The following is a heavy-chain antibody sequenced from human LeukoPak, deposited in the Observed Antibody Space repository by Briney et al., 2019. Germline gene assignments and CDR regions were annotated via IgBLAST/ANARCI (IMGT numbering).Heavy chain of an antibody. J-gene: IGHJ1*01. V-gene: IGHV1-69*04. Sequence: SVNVSCKASGGTFSSYAISWVRQAPGQGLEWMGRIIPILGIANYAQKFQGRVTITADKSTSTAYMELSSLRSEDTAVYYCARTQPRYSRGYFQHWGQGTLVTVSS. CDR1: GGTFSSYA. CDR3: ARTQPRYSRGYFQH. CDR2: IIPILGIA. D-gene: IGHD6-13*01.